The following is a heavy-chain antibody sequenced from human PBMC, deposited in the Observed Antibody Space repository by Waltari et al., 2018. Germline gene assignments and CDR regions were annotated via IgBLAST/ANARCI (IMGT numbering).Heavy chain of an antibody. J-gene: IGHJ4*02. D-gene: IGHD6-6*01. CDR1: GYTFTGYY. CDR3: ARAGYGSSPDY. V-gene: IGHV1-2*02. CDR2: INPNSGAT. Sequence: QVQLVQSGAEVKKPEASVKVSCKASGYTFTGYYMHWVRQVPGQGLEWMGWINPNSGATNSAQKFQGRVTMTRDTSIGTAYMELSRLRSDDTVVYYCARAGYGSSPDYWGQGTLVTVSS.